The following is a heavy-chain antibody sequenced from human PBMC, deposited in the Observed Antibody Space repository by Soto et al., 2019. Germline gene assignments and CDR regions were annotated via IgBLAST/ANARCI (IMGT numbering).Heavy chain of an antibody. CDR3: ARDLKSSRVVPTSRYYYYYGMDV. J-gene: IGHJ6*02. D-gene: IGHD6-13*01. Sequence: ASVKVSCKASGYSFTSHYMHWVRQAPGQGLEWMGWISAYNGNTNYAQKLQGRVTMTTDTSTSTAYMELRSLRSDDTAVYYCARDLKSSRVVPTSRYYYYYGMDVWGQGTTVTVSS. V-gene: IGHV1-18*04. CDR2: ISAYNGNT. CDR1: GYSFTSHY.